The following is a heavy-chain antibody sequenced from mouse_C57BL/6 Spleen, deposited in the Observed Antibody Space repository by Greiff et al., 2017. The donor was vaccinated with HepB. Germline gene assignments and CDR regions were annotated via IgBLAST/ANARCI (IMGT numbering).Heavy chain of an antibody. D-gene: IGHD3-2*02. CDR1: GYAFSSYW. Sequence: VKLQESGAELVKPGASVKISCKASGYAFSSYWMNWVKQRPGKGLEWIGQIYPGDGDTNYNGKFKGKATLTADKSSSTAYMQLSSLTSEDSAVYFCARSGRLDFDYWGQGTTLTVSS. V-gene: IGHV1-80*01. J-gene: IGHJ2*01. CDR3: ARSGRLDFDY. CDR2: IYPGDGDT.